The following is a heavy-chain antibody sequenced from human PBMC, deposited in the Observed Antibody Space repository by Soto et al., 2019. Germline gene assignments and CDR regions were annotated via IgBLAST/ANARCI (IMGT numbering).Heavy chain of an antibody. Sequence: QVQLVQSGAEVKKHGSSVKVSCKTSGVSFNNNGIGWVRQAPGHGLEWMGGVSPPFRTSNYARKFHGRISITADASTGTVNMELSSLTSEDTAQYYCARVLYYGSGSYSPYGMDVWGHGTTVTVSS. CDR3: ARVLYYGSGSYSPYGMDV. CDR1: GVSFNNNG. D-gene: IGHD3-10*01. V-gene: IGHV1-69*01. CDR2: VSPPFRTS. J-gene: IGHJ6*02.